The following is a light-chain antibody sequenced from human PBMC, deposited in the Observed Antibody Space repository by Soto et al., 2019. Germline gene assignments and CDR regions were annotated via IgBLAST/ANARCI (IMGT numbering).Light chain of an antibody. V-gene: IGLV1-44*01. CDR1: TSDIGSNT. CDR2: SNN. J-gene: IGLJ1*01. Sequence: QSVLTQPPSASGNPGQRVTISCSGSTSDIGSNTVNWYQQLPGTAPKLLIYSNNQRPSGVPDRFSGSKSGTSASLAISGLQSEDEADYYCAAWDDSLSGYVFGTGTKVTVL. CDR3: AAWDDSLSGYV.